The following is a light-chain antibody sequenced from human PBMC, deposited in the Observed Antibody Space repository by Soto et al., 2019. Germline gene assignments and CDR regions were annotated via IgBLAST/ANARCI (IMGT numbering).Light chain of an antibody. J-gene: IGLJ2*01. CDR3: CSYAGSSTFE. Sequence: QSALTQPASVSGSPGQSITISCTGTSSDVGSYNLVSWYQQHPGKAPKLMIYEVSKRPSGVSNRFSGSKSGNTASLTISGLQAEDEADYYCCSYAGSSTFEFGGGTQVTVL. CDR2: EVS. CDR1: SSDVGSYNL. V-gene: IGLV2-23*02.